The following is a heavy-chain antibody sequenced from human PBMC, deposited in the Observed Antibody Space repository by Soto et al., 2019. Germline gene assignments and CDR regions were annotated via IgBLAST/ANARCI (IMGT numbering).Heavy chain of an antibody. Sequence: PSETLSLTCGVYDGSFSCYYWSWIRQPPGKGLEWIGEINHSGSTNYNPSLKSRVTISVDTSKNQFSLKLSSVTAADTAVYYCARGGKQQLVRSQYFDLWGRGTLVTVSS. D-gene: IGHD6-13*01. V-gene: IGHV4-34*01. J-gene: IGHJ2*01. CDR2: INHSGST. CDR3: ARGGKQQLVRSQYFDL. CDR1: DGSFSCYY.